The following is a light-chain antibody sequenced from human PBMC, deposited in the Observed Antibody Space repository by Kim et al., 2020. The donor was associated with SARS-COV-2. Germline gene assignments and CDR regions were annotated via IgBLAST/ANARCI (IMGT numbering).Light chain of an antibody. V-gene: IGLV1-44*01. CDR1: YSNIGSNA. CDR3: ATWDDSLEAWV. CDR2: SDD. Sequence: GQPVSISCSGSYSNIGSNAIHWYQVFPGTAPKLLIYSDDRRPSGVPDRFSGSKSGTSASLALSGLLSDDEAVYYCATWDDSLEAWVFGGGTQLTVL. J-gene: IGLJ3*02.